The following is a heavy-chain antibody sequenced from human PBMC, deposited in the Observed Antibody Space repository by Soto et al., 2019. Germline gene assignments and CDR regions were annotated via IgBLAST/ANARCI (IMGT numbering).Heavy chain of an antibody. J-gene: IGHJ6*02. V-gene: IGHV4-59*01. D-gene: IGHD3-3*01. CDR2: IYYSGST. Sequence: SETLSLTCTVSGGSISSYYWSWIRQPPGKGLEWIGYIYYSGSTNYNPSLKSRVTISVDTSKNQFSLKLSSVTAADTAVYYCARDQPYYDFWSGSYYYYGMDVWGQGTTVTVSS. CDR1: GGSISSYY. CDR3: ARDQPYYDFWSGSYYYYGMDV.